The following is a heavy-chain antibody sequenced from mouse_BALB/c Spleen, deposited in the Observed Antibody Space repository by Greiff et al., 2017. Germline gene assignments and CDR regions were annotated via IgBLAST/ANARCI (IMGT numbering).Heavy chain of an antibody. J-gene: IGHJ4*01. CDR3: AGYDYDGGDYAMDY. Sequence: DVKLVESGGGLVQPGGSRKLSCAASGFTFSSFGMHWVRQAPEKGLEWVAYISSGSSTIYYADTVKGRFTISRDNPKNTLFLQMTSLRSEDTAMYYCAGYDYDGGDYAMDYWGQGTSVTVSS. D-gene: IGHD2-4*01. CDR2: ISSGSSTI. CDR1: GFTFSSFG. V-gene: IGHV5-17*02.